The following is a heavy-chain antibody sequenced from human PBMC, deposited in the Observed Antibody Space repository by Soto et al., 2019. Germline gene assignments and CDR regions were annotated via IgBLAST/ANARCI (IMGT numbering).Heavy chain of an antibody. J-gene: IGHJ4*02. V-gene: IGHV4-31*03. CDR3: ARALVYDILTGYYIGGYYFDY. CDR2: IYYSGST. D-gene: IGHD3-9*01. CDR1: GGSISSGGYY. Sequence: SETLSLTCTVSGGSISSGGYYWSWTRQHPGKGLEWIGYIYYSGSTYYNPSLKSRVIISVDTSKNQFSLKLSSVTAADTAVYYCARALVYDILTGYYIGGYYFDYWGQGTLATVSS.